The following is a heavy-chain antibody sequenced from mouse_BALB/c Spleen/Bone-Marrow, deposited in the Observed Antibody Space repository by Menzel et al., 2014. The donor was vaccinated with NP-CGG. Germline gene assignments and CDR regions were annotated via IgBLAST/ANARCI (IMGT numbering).Heavy chain of an antibody. V-gene: IGHV1S17*01. CDR3: TSLSLLLGYFDY. Sequence: VQLQQSGAELVKPGTSVKLSCKASGYTFTGPYISWVKPRPGQCLKWIGKLNPKNGSTPYDDPFKSTAPLTVDKSSSPAYMQLASLTSAVSAFYCWTSLSLLLGYFDYWGQGTPLTVSA. CDR1: GYTFTGPY. CDR2: LNPKNGST. J-gene: IGHJ2*01. D-gene: IGHD1-2*01.